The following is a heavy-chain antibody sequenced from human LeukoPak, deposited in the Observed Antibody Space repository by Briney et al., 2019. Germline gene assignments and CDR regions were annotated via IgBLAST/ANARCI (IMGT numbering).Heavy chain of an antibody. CDR2: IWYDGSNK. J-gene: IGHJ4*02. D-gene: IGHD3-16*01. V-gene: IGHV3-33*03. CDR1: GFTFSSYG. Sequence: GGSLRLSCAASGFTFSSYGMHWVRQAPGKGLEWVAVIWYDGSNKYYADSVKDRFTISRDNAKNSLYLQMNSLRAEDTAVYYCARGSLALDYWGQGTLVTVSS. CDR3: ARGSLALDY.